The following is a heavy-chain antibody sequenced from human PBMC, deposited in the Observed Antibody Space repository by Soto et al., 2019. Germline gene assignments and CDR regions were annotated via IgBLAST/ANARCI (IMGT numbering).Heavy chain of an antibody. Sequence: QVQLVQSGAEVKKPGSSVKVSCKASGGTFNKHAITWVRRAPGQGLEWLGGIIPMFGIPNYPQKFQGRVTITADDSTNTSHMELHSQTSDDPAVDYGARGGTSGWLKGGYDVWGQGTKVTGSS. CDR2: IIPMFGIP. V-gene: IGHV1-69*01. D-gene: IGHD6-13*01. CDR1: GGTFNKHA. CDR3: ARGGTSGWLKGGYDV. J-gene: IGHJ3*01.